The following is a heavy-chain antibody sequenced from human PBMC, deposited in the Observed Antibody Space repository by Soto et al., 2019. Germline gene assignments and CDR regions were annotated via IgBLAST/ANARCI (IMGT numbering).Heavy chain of an antibody. D-gene: IGHD2-2*01. Sequence: PGRSLRLSCAASGFTFSTHSMNWVRQAPGKGLEWISYITSSDVTMYADSVKGRFTISRDNAKNSLYLQMNSLRGEDTAVYFCVGEVGFQLIYWGQGTLVTAPQ. J-gene: IGHJ4*02. CDR2: ITSSDVT. CDR1: GFTFSTHS. V-gene: IGHV3-48*01. CDR3: VGEVGFQLIY.